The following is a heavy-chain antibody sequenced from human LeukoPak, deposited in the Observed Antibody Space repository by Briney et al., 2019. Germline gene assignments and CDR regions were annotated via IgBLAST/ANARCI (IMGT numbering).Heavy chain of an antibody. CDR2: IWYDGSNK. CDR1: GFTFSSYG. J-gene: IGHJ4*02. Sequence: GGSLRLSCAASGFTFSSYGMHWVRQAPGKGLQLVAFIWYDGSNKYYADSVKGRITISRDNSKNTLYLQINSLRAEDTAVYYCARDRGESYFDYWGQGTLVTVSS. D-gene: IGHD3-10*01. CDR3: ARDRGESYFDY. V-gene: IGHV3-33*08.